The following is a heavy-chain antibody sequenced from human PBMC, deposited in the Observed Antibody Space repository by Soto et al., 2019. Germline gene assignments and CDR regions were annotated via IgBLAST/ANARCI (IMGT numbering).Heavy chain of an antibody. Sequence: EVQLLESGGGLVQPGGSLRLSCAASGFTFSSYAMSWVRQAPGKGLEWVSAISGSGGSTYYADSVKGRFTISRDNSKNTLYLQMNSLRAEDTAIYYCALTTVTTKNFDYWGQGTLVTVSS. CDR2: ISGSGGST. J-gene: IGHJ4*02. D-gene: IGHD4-17*01. V-gene: IGHV3-23*01. CDR3: ALTTVTTKNFDY. CDR1: GFTFSSYA.